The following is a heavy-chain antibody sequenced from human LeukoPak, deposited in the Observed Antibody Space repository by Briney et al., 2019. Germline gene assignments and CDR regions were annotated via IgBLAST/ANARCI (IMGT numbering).Heavy chain of an antibody. Sequence: SETLSLTCTVSGGSISSSSYYWGWIRQPPGKGLEWIGSIYYSGSTYYNPSLKSRVTISVDTSKNQFSLKLSSVAAADTAVYYCASSTQWELLGFDYWGQGTLVTVSS. J-gene: IGHJ4*02. D-gene: IGHD1-26*01. CDR3: ASSTQWELLGFDY. V-gene: IGHV4-39*07. CDR1: GGSISSSSYY. CDR2: IYYSGST.